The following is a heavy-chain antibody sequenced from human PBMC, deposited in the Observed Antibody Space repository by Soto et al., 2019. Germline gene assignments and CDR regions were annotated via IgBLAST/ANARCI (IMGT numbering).Heavy chain of an antibody. D-gene: IGHD1-26*01. Sequence: QVQLVQSGAEVKKPGSSVKVSCKASGGTFSSYAISWVRQAPGQGLEWMGGIIPIFGTANYAQKFQGRVTITADESTSTAYMELSSLRSEDTGVDYWSRDGPLESGWELRSWGQGTLVTVSS. J-gene: IGHJ4*02. V-gene: IGHV1-69*12. CDR3: SRDGPLESGWELRS. CDR2: IIPIFGTA. CDR1: GGTFSSYA.